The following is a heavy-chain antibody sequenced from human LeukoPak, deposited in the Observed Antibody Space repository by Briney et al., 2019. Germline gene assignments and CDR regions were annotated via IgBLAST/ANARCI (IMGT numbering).Heavy chain of an antibody. CDR3: ARDGAEVVITTYYFDY. CDR1: GYTFTGYY. J-gene: IGHJ4*02. D-gene: IGHD3-22*01. CDR2: INPNSGGT. V-gene: IGHV1-2*06. Sequence: ASVKVSCKASGYTFTGYYMHWVRQAPGQGLEWMGRINPNSGGTNYAQKFQGRVTMTRDTSISTAYMELSRLRPDDTAVYYCARDGAEVVITTYYFDYWGQGTLVTVSS.